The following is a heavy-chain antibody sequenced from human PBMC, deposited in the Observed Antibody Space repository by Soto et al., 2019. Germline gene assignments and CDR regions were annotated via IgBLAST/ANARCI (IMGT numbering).Heavy chain of an antibody. CDR3: ARGGGLYFWFDP. Sequence: QVQLVQSGAEEKKPGASVKVSCKASGYTFTSYAMHWVRQAPGQRLEWMGWINAGNGNTKYSQKFQGRVTITRDKSASTAYMELSSLRSEDTAVYYCARGGGLYFWFDPWGQGTLVTVSS. V-gene: IGHV1-3*05. D-gene: IGHD6-19*01. J-gene: IGHJ5*02. CDR2: INAGNGNT. CDR1: GYTFTSYA.